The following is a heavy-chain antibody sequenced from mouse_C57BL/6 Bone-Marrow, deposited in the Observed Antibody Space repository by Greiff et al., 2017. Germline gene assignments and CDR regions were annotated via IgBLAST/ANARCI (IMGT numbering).Heavy chain of an antibody. CDR2: ISSGSSTI. CDR3: ARPPYYYGSSPYFDY. J-gene: IGHJ2*01. CDR1: GFTFSDYG. D-gene: IGHD1-1*01. V-gene: IGHV5-17*01. Sequence: EVHLVESGGGLVKPGGSLKLSCAASGFTFSDYGMHWVRQAPEKGLEWVAYISSGSSTIYYADTVKGRFTISRDNAKNTLFLQMTSLRSEDTAMYYCARPPYYYGSSPYFDYWGQGTTLTVSS.